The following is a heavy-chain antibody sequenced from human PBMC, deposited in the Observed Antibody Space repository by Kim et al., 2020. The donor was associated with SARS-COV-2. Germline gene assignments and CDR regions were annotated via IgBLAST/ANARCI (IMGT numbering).Heavy chain of an antibody. D-gene: IGHD3-3*01. CDR1: GYNFSAYC. CDR3: ARDKRELYSGNTWSYGMAV. Sequence: ASVKVSCKASGYNFSAYCIHWVRQAPGQGLEWMGRINPNNGVTIFAQRFQGRLTMTRDTSSSTASMELSSLKSDDTVVYYCARDKRELYSGNTWSYGMAV. CDR2: INPNNGVT. V-gene: IGHV1-2*05. J-gene: IGHJ6*01.